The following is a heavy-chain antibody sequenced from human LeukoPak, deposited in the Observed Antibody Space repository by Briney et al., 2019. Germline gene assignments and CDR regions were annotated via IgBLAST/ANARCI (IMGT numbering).Heavy chain of an antibody. V-gene: IGHV3-30*02. Sequence: GGSLRLSCAASGFTFSTYAMHWVRQAPGKGLEWVAFIRYDGSNKYYADSVKGRFTISRDNSKNTLYLQMNSLRAEDTAVYYCANSPSGSYDFDYWGQGTLVTVSS. J-gene: IGHJ4*02. CDR2: IRYDGSNK. CDR3: ANSPSGSYDFDY. D-gene: IGHD1-26*01. CDR1: GFTFSTYA.